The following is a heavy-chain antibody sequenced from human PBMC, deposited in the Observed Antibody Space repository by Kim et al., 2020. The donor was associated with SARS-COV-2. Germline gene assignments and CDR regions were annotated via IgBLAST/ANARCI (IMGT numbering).Heavy chain of an antibody. V-gene: IGHV3-73*01. J-gene: IGHJ4*02. CDR3: IPGIAVAGTFDS. D-gene: IGHD6-19*01. CDR1: GFTFSGSA. CDR2: IRSRANNYAT. Sequence: GGSLRLSCAASGFTFSGSAMHWVRQASGKGLEWVGRIRSRANNYATEYAASVKGRFTVSRDDSKHTLYLQMNSLKTEDTAVYYCIPGIAVAGTFDSWGQG.